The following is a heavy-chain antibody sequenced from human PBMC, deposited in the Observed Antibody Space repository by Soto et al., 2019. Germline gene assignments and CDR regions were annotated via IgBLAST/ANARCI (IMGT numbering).Heavy chain of an antibody. CDR1: GYTFTSYA. Sequence: QVQLVQSGAEEKKAGASVKVSCKASGYTFTSYAMHWVRQAPGQRLEWMGWINAGDGNTKHSQKLQGRVTITTDTSASTAYMELSSLRSEDTAVYYCARDVAAADYWDQGTLVTVSS. J-gene: IGHJ4*02. CDR2: INAGDGNT. CDR3: ARDVAAADY. V-gene: IGHV1-3*05. D-gene: IGHD6-13*01.